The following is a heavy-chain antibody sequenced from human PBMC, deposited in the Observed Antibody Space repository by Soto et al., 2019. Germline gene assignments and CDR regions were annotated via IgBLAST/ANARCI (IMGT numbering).Heavy chain of an antibody. CDR2: IFYSGTT. CDR1: GGSISSYY. CDR3: ARGPTRYYFDY. V-gene: IGHV4-59*01. Sequence: QVQLQESGPGLVKPSETLSLTCTVSGGSISSYYWSWIRQPPGKGLEWIGYIFYSGTTNYNPSLKSRGSIAVDTSKNQFYLKLSSVTAADTAVYYCARGPTRYYFDYWGQGTLVTVSS. J-gene: IGHJ4*02.